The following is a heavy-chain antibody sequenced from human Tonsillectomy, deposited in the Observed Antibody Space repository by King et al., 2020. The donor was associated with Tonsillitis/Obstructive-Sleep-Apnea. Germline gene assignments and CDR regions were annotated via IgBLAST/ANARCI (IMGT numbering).Heavy chain of an antibody. CDR1: GYSFTSYW. J-gene: IGHJ6*02. CDR2: IYPDDSDT. Sequence: QLVQSGAEVKKPGESLKISCKGSGYSFTSYWIGWVRQMPGKGLEWMGIIYPDDSDTRYSPSFQGQVTISADKSISTAYLQWSSLKASDTAMYYCARRGYCSSTSCTKEGYYYGMDVWGQGTTVTVSS. CDR3: ARRGYCSSTSCTKEGYYYGMDV. D-gene: IGHD2-2*01. V-gene: IGHV5-51*03.